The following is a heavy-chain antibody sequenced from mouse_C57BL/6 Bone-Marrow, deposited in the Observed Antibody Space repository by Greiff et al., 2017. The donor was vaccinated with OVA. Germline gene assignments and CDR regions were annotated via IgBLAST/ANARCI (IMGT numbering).Heavy chain of an antibody. CDR2: IYPGDGDT. D-gene: IGHD2-1*01. V-gene: IGHV1-80*01. J-gene: IGHJ4*01. Sequence: QVQLQQSGAELVKPGASVKISCKASGYAFSSYWMNWVKQRPGKGLEWIGQIYPGDGDTNYNGKFKGKATLTADKSSSTAYMQLSSLTSEDSAVYFCARKLLSYAMDYWGQGTSVTVSS. CDR3: ARKLLSYAMDY. CDR1: GYAFSSYW.